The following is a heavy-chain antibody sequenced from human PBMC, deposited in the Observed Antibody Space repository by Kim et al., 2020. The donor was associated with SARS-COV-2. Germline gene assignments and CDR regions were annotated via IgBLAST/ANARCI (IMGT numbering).Heavy chain of an antibody. V-gene: IGHV3-21*01. CDR3: ARGGYCSSTSCYFYYYALDV. Sequence: VSSIGGASNYIYYADSVKGRFTISRDNAKNSLYLQMNSLRAEDTAVYYCARGGYCSSTSCYFYYYALDVWGQGTTVTVSS. J-gene: IGHJ6*02. CDR2: IGGASNYI. D-gene: IGHD2-2*01.